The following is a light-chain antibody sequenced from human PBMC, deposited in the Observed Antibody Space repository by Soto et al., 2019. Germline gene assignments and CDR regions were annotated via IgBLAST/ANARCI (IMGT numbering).Light chain of an antibody. J-gene: IGKJ4*01. CDR3: QQRSNWPPVT. Sequence: EIVLTQSPGTLSLSPGARATLSCRASQSVGSSYLAWYQQKPGQAPRLLIYGASSRAIGIPARFSGSGSGTDFTLTISSLDPEDFAVYYCQQRSNWPPVTFGGGTKVDI. V-gene: IGKV3D-20*02. CDR2: GAS. CDR1: QSVGSSY.